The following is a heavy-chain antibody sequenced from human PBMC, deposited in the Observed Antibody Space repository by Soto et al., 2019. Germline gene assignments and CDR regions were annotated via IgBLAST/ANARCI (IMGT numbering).Heavy chain of an antibody. J-gene: IGHJ4*02. V-gene: IGHV4-4*07. CDR2: IDNSGST. D-gene: IGHD3-3*01. CDR3: ARGRQDIWSGPLDY. CDR1: DC. Sequence: DCWRWIRQPAGKGLEWIGRIDNSGSTNYNPSLKSRITMSADTSRNQFSLKLNSVTAADTAVYYCARGRQDIWSGPLDYRGQGTFGTLSS.